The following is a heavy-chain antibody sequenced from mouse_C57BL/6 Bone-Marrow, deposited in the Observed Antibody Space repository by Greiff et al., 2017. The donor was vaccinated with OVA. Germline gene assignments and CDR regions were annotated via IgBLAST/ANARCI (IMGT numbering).Heavy chain of an antibody. CDR2: IDPSDSYT. CDR3: YYGSSYY. Sequence: VQLQQPGAELVKPGASVKLSCKASGYTFTSYWMQWVKQRPGQGLEWIGEIDPSDSYTNYNHKFKGKATLTVDTSSSTAYMQLSSLTSEDSAVYYCYYGSSYYWGQGTTLTVSS. J-gene: IGHJ2*01. V-gene: IGHV1-50*01. D-gene: IGHD1-1*01. CDR1: GYTFTSYW.